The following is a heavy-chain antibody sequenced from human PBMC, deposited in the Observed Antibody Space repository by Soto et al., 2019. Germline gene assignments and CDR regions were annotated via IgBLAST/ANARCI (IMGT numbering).Heavy chain of an antibody. Sequence: SETLSLTCAVYGGSFSGYYWSWIRQPPGKGLEWIGEINHSGSTNYNPSLKSRVTISVDTSKNQFSLKLSSVTAADTAVYYCARGRAAGSYYYYSGIDVWGQGTTVTVSS. D-gene: IGHD6-13*01. V-gene: IGHV4-34*01. CDR1: GGSFSGYY. J-gene: IGHJ6*02. CDR3: ARGRAAGSYYYYSGIDV. CDR2: INHSGST.